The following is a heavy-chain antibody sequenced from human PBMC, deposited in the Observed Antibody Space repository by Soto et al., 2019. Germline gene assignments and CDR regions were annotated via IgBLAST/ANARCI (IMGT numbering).Heavy chain of an antibody. Sequence: SETLSLTCTVSGGSISSYYWSWIRQPPGKGLEWIGYIYYSGSTNYNPSLKSRVTISVDTSKNQFSLKLSSVTAADTAVYYCVTSLWFGEMPDAFDIWGQGTMVNVSS. CDR1: GGSISSYY. V-gene: IGHV4-59*08. D-gene: IGHD3-10*01. J-gene: IGHJ3*02. CDR3: VTSLWFGEMPDAFDI. CDR2: IYYSGST.